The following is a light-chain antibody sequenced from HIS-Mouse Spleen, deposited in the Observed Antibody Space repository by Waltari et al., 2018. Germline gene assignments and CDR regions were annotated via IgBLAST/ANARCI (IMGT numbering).Light chain of an antibody. Sequence: EIVNTQSPATPAVSPGERATLSCRASQSVSSNLAWYQQKPGQAPRLLIYGASTRATGIPARFSGSGSGTEFTLTISSMQSEDFAVYYCQQYNNWPPYTFGQGTKLEIK. J-gene: IGKJ2*01. CDR1: QSVSSN. CDR2: GAS. V-gene: IGKV3-15*01. CDR3: QQYNNWPPYT.